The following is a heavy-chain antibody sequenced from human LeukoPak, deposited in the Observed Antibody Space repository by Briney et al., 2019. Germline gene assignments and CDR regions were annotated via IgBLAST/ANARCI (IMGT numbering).Heavy chain of an antibody. J-gene: IGHJ3*02. CDR3: ARGPYSYDSSGAFDI. Sequence: PSETLSLTCVVSGGSISNNNWWSWVRQPPGRGLEWIGRISSSGSTNYNPSLKSRVTISVDTSKNQFSLKLSSVTAADTAVYFCARGPYSYDSSGAFDIWGQGTMVTVSS. D-gene: IGHD3-22*01. CDR2: ISSSGST. V-gene: IGHV4-4*02. CDR1: GGSISNNNW.